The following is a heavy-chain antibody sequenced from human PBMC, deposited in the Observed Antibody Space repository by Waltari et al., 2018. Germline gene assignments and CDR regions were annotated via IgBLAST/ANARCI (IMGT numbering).Heavy chain of an antibody. CDR1: GYTFTSYY. D-gene: IGHD2-2*02. CDR2: INPSGGST. J-gene: IGHJ6*02. CDR3: ARDIVVVPAAIWEPTYYYYGMDV. Sequence: QVQLVQSGAEVKKPGASVKVSCKASGYTFTSYYMHWVRQAPGQGLEWMGIINPSGGSTSYAQKFQGRVTMTRDTSTSTVYMELSSLRSEDTAVYYCARDIVVVPAAIWEPTYYYYGMDVWGQGTTVTVSS. V-gene: IGHV1-46*01.